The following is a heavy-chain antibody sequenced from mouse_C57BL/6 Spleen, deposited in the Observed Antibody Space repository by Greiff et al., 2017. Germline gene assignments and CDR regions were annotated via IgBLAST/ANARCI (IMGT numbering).Heavy chain of an antibody. CDR2: IDPSDSET. V-gene: IGHV1-52*01. Sequence: QVQLQQPGAELVRPGSSVKLSCKASGYTFTSYWMHWVKQRPIQGLEWIGNIDPSDSETHYNQKFKDKATLTVDKSSSTAYMQLSSLTSEDSAVYYCARGGNYGTYAMDYWGQGTSVTVSS. CDR1: GYTFTSYW. CDR3: ARGGNYGTYAMDY. J-gene: IGHJ4*01. D-gene: IGHD2-1*01.